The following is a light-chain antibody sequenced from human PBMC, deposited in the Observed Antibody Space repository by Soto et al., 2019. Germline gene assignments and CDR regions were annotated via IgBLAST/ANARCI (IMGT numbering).Light chain of an antibody. CDR2: DAS. CDR3: QQRSNWPPVIT. V-gene: IGKV3-11*01. CDR1: QSFSSY. J-gene: IGKJ5*01. Sequence: EIVLTQSPATLSLSPGERATLSCRASQSFSSYLAWYQQNPGQAPRLLIYDASKRATGIPARFSGRWSGTDFTLTISSLEPEDFAVYYCQQRSNWPPVITFGQGTRLPIK.